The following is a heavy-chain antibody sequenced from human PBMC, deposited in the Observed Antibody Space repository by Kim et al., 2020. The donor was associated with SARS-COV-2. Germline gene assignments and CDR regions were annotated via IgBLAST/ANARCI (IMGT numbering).Heavy chain of an antibody. J-gene: IGHJ4*02. CDR3: ARSAHFWSGHYLDF. CDR1: GYTFTDYY. D-gene: IGHD3-3*01. Sequence: ASVKVSCKASGYTFTDYYIHWVRQAPGQGLEWMGWINPYSGDTNYAQKFQGRVTMTRDTSISTPYVELSSLRSDDTAVYYCARSAHFWSGHYLDFWGQGTLIPVSS. V-gene: IGHV1-2*02. CDR2: INPYSGDT.